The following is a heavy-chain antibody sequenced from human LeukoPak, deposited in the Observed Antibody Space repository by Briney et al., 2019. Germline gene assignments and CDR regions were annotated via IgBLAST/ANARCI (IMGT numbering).Heavy chain of an antibody. V-gene: IGHV3-48*04. J-gene: IGHJ3*02. Sequence: GGSLRLSCAASGFTFSSYSMNWVRQAPGKGLEWVSYISDDSYRTPYGDSVKGRFTISRDNAKNSLYLQMDNLRVEDTAVYYCARERSERIAARGDAFDIWGQGTMVTVSS. D-gene: IGHD6-6*01. CDR1: GFTFSSYS. CDR2: ISDDSYRT. CDR3: ARERSERIAARGDAFDI.